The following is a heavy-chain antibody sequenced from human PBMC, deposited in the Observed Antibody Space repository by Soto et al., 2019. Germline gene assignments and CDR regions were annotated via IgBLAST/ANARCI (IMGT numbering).Heavy chain of an antibody. V-gene: IGHV4-39*01. D-gene: IGHD3-10*01. CDR1: GDSISNSLYY. J-gene: IGHJ4*02. CDR2: IYYSGTT. Sequence: QLHLQESGPGLVKPSETLSLSCTVSGDSISNSLYYWGWIRQPPGEGLEWIASIYYSGTTYYHPSLQSRVTMSVDTSNNKFSLHLSSVTAADTAVYYCARYRAYYPYGFDWGQGTLVTVSS. CDR3: ARYRAYYPYGFD.